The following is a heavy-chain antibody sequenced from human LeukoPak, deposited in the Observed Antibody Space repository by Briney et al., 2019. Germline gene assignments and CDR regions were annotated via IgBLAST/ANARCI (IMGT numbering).Heavy chain of an antibody. CDR1: GGTFISYA. D-gene: IGHD5-18*01. J-gene: IGHJ3*02. Sequence: ASVKVSCKASGGTFISYAISWVRQAPGQGLEWMGGIIPIFGTANYAQKFQGRVTITADESTSTAYMELSSLRSEDTAVYYCARERGYSYGADAFDIWGQGTMVTVSS. V-gene: IGHV1-69*13. CDR2: IIPIFGTA. CDR3: ARERGYSYGADAFDI.